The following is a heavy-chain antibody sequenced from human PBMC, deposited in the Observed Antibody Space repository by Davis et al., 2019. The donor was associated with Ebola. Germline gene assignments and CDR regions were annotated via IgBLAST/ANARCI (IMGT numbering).Heavy chain of an antibody. V-gene: IGHV3-7*01. CDR1: GFTFRSYW. CDR3: ARDYPYQLLYMGDAFDI. CDR2: IKEDGSAK. Sequence: GESLKISCAASGFTFRSYWMSWVRQAPGKGLEWVANIKEDGSAKYYVDSVKGRFTISRDNAENSLYLQMNSLRAEDTAVYYCARDYPYQLLYMGDAFDIWGQGTMVTVSS. J-gene: IGHJ3*02. D-gene: IGHD2-2*02.